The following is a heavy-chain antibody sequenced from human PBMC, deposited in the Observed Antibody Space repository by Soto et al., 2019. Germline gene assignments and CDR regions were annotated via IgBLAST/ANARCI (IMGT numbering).Heavy chain of an antibody. CDR3: ARTLPHYYDSSGYSRPFDY. V-gene: IGHV4-30-4*01. CDR2: IYYSGST. J-gene: IGHJ4*02. CDR1: GGSISSGDYY. Sequence: SETLSLTCTVSGGSISSGDYYWSWIRQPPGKGLEWIGYIYYSGSTYYNPSLKSRVTISVDTSKNQFSLKLSSVTAADTAVYYCARTLPHYYDSSGYSRPFDYWGQGTLVTVSS. D-gene: IGHD3-22*01.